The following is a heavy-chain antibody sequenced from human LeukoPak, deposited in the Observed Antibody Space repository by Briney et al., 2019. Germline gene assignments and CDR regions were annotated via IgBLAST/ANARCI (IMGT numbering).Heavy chain of an antibody. CDR1: GFTFSSYA. V-gene: IGHV3-23*01. Sequence: GGSLRLSCEASGFTFSSYAMSWVRQAPGKGLEWVSAISGSGGSTYYADSVKGRFTISRDNSKNTLYLQMNSLRAEDTAVYYCAKVEGAVYYYDSSGYYDYWGQGTLVTVSS. CDR3: AKVEGAVYYYDSSGYYDY. D-gene: IGHD3-22*01. CDR2: ISGSGGST. J-gene: IGHJ4*02.